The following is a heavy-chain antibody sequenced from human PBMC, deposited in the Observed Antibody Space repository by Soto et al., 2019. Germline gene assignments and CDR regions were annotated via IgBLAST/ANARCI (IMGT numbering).Heavy chain of an antibody. J-gene: IGHJ6*02. D-gene: IGHD3-3*01. CDR3: AKVNTIFGVESYYYGMDX. Sequence: PGGSRRLSCAASGFTFSSCAMTWVRQAPGKGLEGVSTIGCLSESTYYAESVKGRFTISIDNSRNTLYLQLNSLSAEDTAIYYCAKVNTIFGVESYYYGMDXWGQGTTVTVS. V-gene: IGHV3-23*01. CDR2: IGCLSEST. CDR1: GFTFSSCA.